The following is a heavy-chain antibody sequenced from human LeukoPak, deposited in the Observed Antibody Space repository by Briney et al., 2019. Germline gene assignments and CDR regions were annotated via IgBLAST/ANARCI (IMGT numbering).Heavy chain of an antibody. D-gene: IGHD5-18*01. Sequence: GGSLSLSCAASGFTFSTYAMHWVRQAPGEGLEWVAFIRYDGSNKFYADSVKGRFTISRDNSKNTLYLQMNSLRAEDTAVYYCAKEDTEAFDIWGQGTMVTVSS. CDR3: AKEDTEAFDI. J-gene: IGHJ3*02. CDR2: IRYDGSNK. CDR1: GFTFSTYA. V-gene: IGHV3-30*02.